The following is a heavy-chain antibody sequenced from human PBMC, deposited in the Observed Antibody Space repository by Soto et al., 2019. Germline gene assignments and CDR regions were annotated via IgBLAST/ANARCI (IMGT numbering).Heavy chain of an antibody. D-gene: IGHD2-8*02. Sequence: QVQLQESGPGLVKPSGTLSLTCTVSGGSISSDNWWSWVRQPPGKGLEWIGEIFHHGSANYNPSLRSRVTISLDKSSNQFSLKLNSVTAADTAVYHCAGYASGPKAWFDPWGQGTLVTVSS. CDR3: AGYASGPKAWFDP. J-gene: IGHJ5*02. CDR2: IFHHGSA. CDR1: GGSISSDNW. V-gene: IGHV4-4*02.